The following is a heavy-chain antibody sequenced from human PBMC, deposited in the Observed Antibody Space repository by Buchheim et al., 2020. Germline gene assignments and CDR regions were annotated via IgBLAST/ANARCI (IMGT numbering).Heavy chain of an antibody. CDR1: GFTFSSYA. CDR2: ISGSGGST. J-gene: IGHJ6*02. V-gene: IGHV3-23*04. D-gene: IGHD3-10*01. CDR3: AKDLLLWFGEANYYYYGMDV. Sequence: EVQLVESGGGLVQPGGSLRLSCAASGFTFSSYAMSWVRQAPGKGLEWVSAISGSGGSTYYADSVKGRVTISRDNSKNTLYLQMNSLRAEDTAVYYCAKDLLLWFGEANYYYYGMDVWGQGTT.